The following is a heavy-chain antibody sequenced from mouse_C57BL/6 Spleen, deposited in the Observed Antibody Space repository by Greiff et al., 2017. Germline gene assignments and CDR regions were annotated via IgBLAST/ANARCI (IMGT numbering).Heavy chain of an antibody. D-gene: IGHD1-3*01. CDR2: INPNNGGT. CDR3: ARESFNSY. Sequence: EVQLQQSGPELVKPGASVKISCKASGYTFTDYYMNWVKQSHGKSLEWIGDINPNNGGTSYNQKFKGKATLTVDKSSSTAYMELRSLTSEDSAVDYGARESFNSYWGQGTSVTVSS. V-gene: IGHV1-26*01. CDR1: GYTFTDYY. J-gene: IGHJ4*01.